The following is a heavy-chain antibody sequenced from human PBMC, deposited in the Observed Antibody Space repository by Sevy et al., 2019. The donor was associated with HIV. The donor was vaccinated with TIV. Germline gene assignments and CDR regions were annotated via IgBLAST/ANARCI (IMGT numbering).Heavy chain of an antibody. V-gene: IGHV3-30*02. J-gene: IGHJ6*02. CDR2: IRYDGSNK. CDR1: GFTFSSYG. D-gene: IGHD6-19*01. Sequence: GESLKISCAASGFTFSSYGMHWVRQAPGKGLEWVAFIRYDGSNKYYADSVKGRFTISRDNSKNTLYLQMNSLRAEDTAVYYCAKSTAQTQFYYYYGMDVWGQGTTVTVSS. CDR3: AKSTAQTQFYYYYGMDV.